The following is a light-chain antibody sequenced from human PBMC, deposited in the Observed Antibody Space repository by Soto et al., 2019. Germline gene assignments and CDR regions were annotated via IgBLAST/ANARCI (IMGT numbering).Light chain of an antibody. J-gene: IGLJ2*01. CDR2: DVN. Sequence: QSALTQPPSASGSPGQSVTISCTGTSSDVGGYNYVSWYRQHPGKAPQLTIYDVNKRPSGVPDRFSGSKSGNTASLTVSGLQAEDEADYFCNSYGGTNNYVVFGGGTKLTVL. CDR3: NSYGGTNNYVV. V-gene: IGLV2-8*01. CDR1: SSDVGGYNY.